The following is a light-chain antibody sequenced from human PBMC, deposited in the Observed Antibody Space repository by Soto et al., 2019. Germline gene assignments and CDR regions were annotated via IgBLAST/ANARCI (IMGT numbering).Light chain of an antibody. V-gene: IGKV3-11*01. J-gene: IGKJ4*01. CDR3: QQRTNWPPEFT. CDR1: QSVSSY. Sequence: EIVLTQSPATLSLSPGERATLSCRASQSVSSYLAWYQQKPGQAPRLLIYDVSNRATGIPARFSGSGSGTDFTLTISSLEPEDFAVYYCQQRTNWPPEFTFGGGTKVEIK. CDR2: DVS.